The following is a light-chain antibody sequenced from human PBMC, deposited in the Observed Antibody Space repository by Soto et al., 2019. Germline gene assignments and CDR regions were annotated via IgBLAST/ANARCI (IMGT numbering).Light chain of an antibody. J-gene: IGKJ1*01. CDR2: LGS. Sequence: DIVMTQSPLSLPVTPGEPASISCRSSQSLLHSNGYKYLDWYLQKPGQSPQLLIYLGSNRASGVPDRFSGSGSGTDFTLKISRVEAEDVGFYYCMQALQTPRTLGQGTKVDIK. CDR3: MQALQTPRT. CDR1: QSLLHSNGYKY. V-gene: IGKV2-28*01.